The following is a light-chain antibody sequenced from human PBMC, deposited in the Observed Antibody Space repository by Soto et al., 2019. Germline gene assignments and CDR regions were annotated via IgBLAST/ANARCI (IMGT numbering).Light chain of an antibody. CDR2: TAS. CDR1: QDIRTW. Sequence: DIQMTQSPSSVSASVGDRVIITCRSSQDIRTWLAWYQQKPGRGPKLLIHTASSLQSGVPSRFTGGGSETDFNLTISSLQPEDFATYYCQQTSSFPLTFGGGTKGEV. V-gene: IGKV1D-12*01. CDR3: QQTSSFPLT. J-gene: IGKJ4*01.